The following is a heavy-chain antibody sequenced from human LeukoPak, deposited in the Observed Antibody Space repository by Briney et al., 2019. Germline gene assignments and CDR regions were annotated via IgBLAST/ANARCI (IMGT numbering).Heavy chain of an antibody. J-gene: IGHJ4*02. CDR1: GGSINSYY. CDR2: IYTSGST. D-gene: IGHD3-10*01. CDR3: ARDVHYYGSGSYFGY. Sequence: SETLSLTCTVSGGSINSYYWSWIRQPAGKGLEWIGRIYTSGSTNYNPSLKSRVTMSVDTSKNQFSLKLSSVTAADTAVYYCARDVHYYGSGSYFGYWGQGTLVTVSS. V-gene: IGHV4-4*07.